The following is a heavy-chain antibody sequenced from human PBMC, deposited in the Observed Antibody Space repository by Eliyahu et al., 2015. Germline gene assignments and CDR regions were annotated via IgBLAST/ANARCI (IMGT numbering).Heavy chain of an antibody. CDR3: AKDFSTADGWYDYFDY. V-gene: IGHV3-23*01. D-gene: IGHD6-19*01. CDR2: ISGSNSNT. Sequence: EVQLLESGGGLVQPGGSLRLSCAASGFXFXXYAMSWVRQAPGKGLEWVSAISGSNSNTYYADSVKGRFTISRENSKNTLYLQMNSLRAEDTAVYYCAKDFSTADGWYDYFDYWGQGTLVTVSS. J-gene: IGHJ4*02. CDR1: GFXFXXYA.